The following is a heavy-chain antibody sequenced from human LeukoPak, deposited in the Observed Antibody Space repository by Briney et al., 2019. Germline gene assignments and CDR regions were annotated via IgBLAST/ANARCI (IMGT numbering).Heavy chain of an antibody. CDR3: ARGLYYYYYYMDV. Sequence: SETLSLTCAVYGGSFSGYYWSWIRQPPGKGLEWIGEINHGGSTNYNPSLKSRVTISVDTSKNQFSLKLSSVTAADTAVYYCARGLYYYYYYMDVWGKGTTVTVSS. J-gene: IGHJ6*03. CDR2: INHGGST. CDR1: GGSFSGYY. V-gene: IGHV4-34*01.